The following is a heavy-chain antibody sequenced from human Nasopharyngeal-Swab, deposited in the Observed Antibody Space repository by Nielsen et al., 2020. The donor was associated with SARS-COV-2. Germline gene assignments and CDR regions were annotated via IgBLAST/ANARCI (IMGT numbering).Heavy chain of an antibody. J-gene: IGHJ4*02. Sequence: GGSLRLSCAASGFTFSSYAITWVRQAPGKGLEWVSGISGSGDSTYCADSVKGRFTISRDNSKNTLYLQMNSLRVEDTAVYYCAKSGSGSHYSSSDYWGQGTLLIVSS. CDR1: GFTFSSYA. D-gene: IGHD1-26*01. CDR2: ISGSGDST. V-gene: IGHV3-23*01. CDR3: AKSGSGSHYSSSDY.